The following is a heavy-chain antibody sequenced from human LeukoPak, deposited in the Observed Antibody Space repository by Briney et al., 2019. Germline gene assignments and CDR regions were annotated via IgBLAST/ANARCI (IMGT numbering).Heavy chain of an antibody. D-gene: IGHD4-17*01. J-gene: IGHJ4*02. CDR3: AAGSGPVTKY. CDR1: GFTFSSYS. V-gene: IGHV3-48*04. Sequence: GGSLRLSCAASGFTFSSYSMNWVRQAPGKGLEWVSYISSSSSTIYYADSVKGRFTISRDNAKNSLYLQMNSLRAEDTAVYYCAAGSGPVTKYWGQGTLVTVSS. CDR2: ISSSSSTI.